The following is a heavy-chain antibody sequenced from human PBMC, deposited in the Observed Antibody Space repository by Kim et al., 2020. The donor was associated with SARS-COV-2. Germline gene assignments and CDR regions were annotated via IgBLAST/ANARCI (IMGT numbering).Heavy chain of an antibody. CDR3: RSGMRGASFEY. D-gene: IGHD1-1*01. CDR1: GFTFSSYW. CDR2: IKGDGSEK. Sequence: GGSLRLSCVVSGFTFSSYWMSWVRQAPGKGLELVATIKGDGSEKNYVDSVKGRPTTSRDNAKNSLYLEMNSLRAEDTAVYYCRSGMRGASFEYWGQGTL. V-gene: IGHV3-7*03. J-gene: IGHJ4*02.